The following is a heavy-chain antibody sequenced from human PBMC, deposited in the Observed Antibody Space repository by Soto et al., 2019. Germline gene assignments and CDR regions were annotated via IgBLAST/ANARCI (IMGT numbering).Heavy chain of an antibody. J-gene: IGHJ4*02. Sequence: SETLSLTCTVASGSINNYYWSWIRQPPGKGLEFIGYIYYAGTTTYNPSLKSRVTISVDTSKNQFSLKLSSVTAADTAVYYCARLGGYYQALDSWGQGTLVTVSS. D-gene: IGHD3-22*01. CDR3: ARLGGYYQALDS. CDR2: IYYAGTT. CDR1: SGSINNYY. V-gene: IGHV4-59*08.